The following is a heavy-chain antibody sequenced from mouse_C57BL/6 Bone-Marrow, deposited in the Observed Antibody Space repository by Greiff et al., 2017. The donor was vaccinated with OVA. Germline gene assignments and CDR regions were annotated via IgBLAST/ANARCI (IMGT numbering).Heavy chain of an antibody. D-gene: IGHD2-3*01. CDR3: ARSGDGYYTGVVAY. CDR1: GFNIKNSY. CDR2: IDPANGNT. V-gene: IGHV14-3*01. J-gene: IGHJ3*01. Sequence: VQLQQSVAELVRPGASVKLSCTASGFNIKNSYMHWVKQRPEQGLEWIGRIDPANGNTKYAPKFQGKATITVDKSSSTAYLHLSSLTSEDTAIYYCARSGDGYYTGVVAYWGQGALGTVSA.